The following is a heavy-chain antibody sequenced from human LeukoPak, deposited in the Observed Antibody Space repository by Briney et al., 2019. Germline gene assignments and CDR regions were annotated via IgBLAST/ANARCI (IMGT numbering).Heavy chain of an antibody. CDR2: IYSGGST. D-gene: IGHD5-24*01. V-gene: IGHV3-53*01. CDR3: ARDRPYKGFDY. Sequence: GGSLRLSCAASGFTVSSNYMSSVRQPPGKGLEWVSVIYSGGSTYYADSVKGRFTISRDNSKNTLYLQMNSLRAEDTAVYYCARDRPYKGFDYWGQGTLVTVSS. CDR1: GFTVSSNY. J-gene: IGHJ4*02.